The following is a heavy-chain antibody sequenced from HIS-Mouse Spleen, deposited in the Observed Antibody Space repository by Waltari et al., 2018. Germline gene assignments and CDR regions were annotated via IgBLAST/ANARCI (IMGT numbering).Heavy chain of an antibody. Sequence: QLQLQESGPGLVKPSETLSLTCTVSGGSISSSSYYWGWIRQPPGKGLEWIGSLYSSGSTYYTTSPQGRVTISVDTSKNQCSLKLSSVTAADTDVYYCAREIPYSSSWYDWYFDLWGRGTLVTVSS. J-gene: IGHJ2*01. CDR3: AREIPYSSSWYDWYFDL. V-gene: IGHV4-39*07. D-gene: IGHD6-13*01. CDR2: LYSSGST. CDR1: GGSISSSSYY.